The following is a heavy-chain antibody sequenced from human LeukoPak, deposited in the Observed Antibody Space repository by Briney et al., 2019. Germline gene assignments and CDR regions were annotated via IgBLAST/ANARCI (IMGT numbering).Heavy chain of an antibody. J-gene: IGHJ4*02. CDR2: IYYSGST. CDR1: GGSISSGGYS. Sequence: PSETLSLTCAVSGGSISSGGYSWSWIRQPPGKGLEWSGYIYYSGSTYYNPSLKSRVTISVDTSKNQFSLKLSSVTAADTAVYYCARPYYYDSSGYSYYFDYWGQGNLVSVSS. CDR3: ARPYYYDSSGYSYYFDY. D-gene: IGHD3-22*01. V-gene: IGHV4-30-4*07.